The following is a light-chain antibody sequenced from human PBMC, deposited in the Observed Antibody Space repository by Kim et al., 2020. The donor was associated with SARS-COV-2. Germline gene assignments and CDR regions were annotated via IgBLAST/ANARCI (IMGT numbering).Light chain of an antibody. Sequence: DIQMTQSPSSESASVGDRVTITCRASEDLNNWLAWYQQKPGKAPKLLIYETSTLRSGVSTRFSGSGSGTDFSLTIDSLQPEDFATYFCQQAQSFPITFGQGTRLEIK. J-gene: IGKJ5*01. CDR2: ETS. CDR1: EDLNNW. V-gene: IGKV1-12*01. CDR3: QQAQSFPIT.